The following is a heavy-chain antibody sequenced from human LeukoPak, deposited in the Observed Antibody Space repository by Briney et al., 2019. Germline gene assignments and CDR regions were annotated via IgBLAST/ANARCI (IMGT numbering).Heavy chain of an antibody. CDR2: IYGSGDTT. D-gene: IGHD5-12*01. J-gene: IGHJ4*02. CDR3: AKDQRPDSGYDIDY. CDR1: GFTFSTYS. V-gene: IGHV3-23*01. Sequence: PGGSLRLSCAASGFTFSTYSMSWVRQAPRKGLEWVSVIYGSGDTTNYADSVKGRFTISRDNSKNMLYLQMHGLRAEDRAVYYCAKDQRPDSGYDIDYWGQGTLVTVSS.